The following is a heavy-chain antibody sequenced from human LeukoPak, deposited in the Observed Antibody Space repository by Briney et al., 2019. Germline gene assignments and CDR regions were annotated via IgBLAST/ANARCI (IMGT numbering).Heavy chain of an antibody. D-gene: IGHD3-3*01. CDR2: ISGSGGST. V-gene: IGHV3-23*01. J-gene: IGHJ6*02. Sequence: PGGSLRLSCAASGFTFSSYAMSWVRQAPGKGLEWVSAISGSGGSTYYADSVKGRFTISRDNAKNSLYLQMNSLRAEDTAVYYCARALTPTSNYDFWSHYYPGRDYGMDVWGQGTTVTVSS. CDR1: GFTFSSYA. CDR3: ARALTPTSNYDFWSHYYPGRDYGMDV.